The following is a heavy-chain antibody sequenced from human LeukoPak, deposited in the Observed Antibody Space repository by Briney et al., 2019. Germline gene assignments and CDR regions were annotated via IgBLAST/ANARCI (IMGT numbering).Heavy chain of an antibody. Sequence: PGGSLRLSCAASGFTFSSYAMSWVRQAPGKGLEWVSAISGSGGSTYYADSVKGRFTISRDNTKNTLYLQMNSLRAEDTAVYYCAKINYYDSSGYFDYWGQGTLVTVSS. D-gene: IGHD3-22*01. CDR3: AKINYYDSSGYFDY. V-gene: IGHV3-23*01. CDR2: ISGSGGST. CDR1: GFTFSSYA. J-gene: IGHJ4*02.